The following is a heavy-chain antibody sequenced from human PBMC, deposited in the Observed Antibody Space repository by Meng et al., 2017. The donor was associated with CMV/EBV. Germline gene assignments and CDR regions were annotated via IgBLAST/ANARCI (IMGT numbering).Heavy chain of an antibody. CDR1: GGSFSGYY. Sequence: VQRQQWGAGRLMPSGTLSLTCAVYGGSFSGYYWSWIRQPPGKGLEWIGEINHSGSTNYNPSLKSRVTISVDTSKNQFSLKLSSVTAADTAVYYCARKGGSYPLDYWGQGTLVTVSS. CDR3: ARKGGSYPLDY. V-gene: IGHV4-34*01. J-gene: IGHJ4*02. CDR2: INHSGST. D-gene: IGHD1-26*01.